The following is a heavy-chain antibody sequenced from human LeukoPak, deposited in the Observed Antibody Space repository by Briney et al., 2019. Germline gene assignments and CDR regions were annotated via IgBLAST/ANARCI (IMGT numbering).Heavy chain of an antibody. CDR2: FYPEDGET. V-gene: IGHV1-24*01. J-gene: IGHJ4*02. Sequence: ASVKVSCKVSGYTFTELSMHWVRQAPGKGLEWRGGFYPEDGETIYAQKFQGRVTMTRDTSISTAYMELSRLRSDDTAVYYCARDLVPPDYYGSGSYEGWGQGTLVTVSS. CDR3: ARDLVPPDYYGSGSYEG. CDR1: GYTFTELS. D-gene: IGHD3-10*01.